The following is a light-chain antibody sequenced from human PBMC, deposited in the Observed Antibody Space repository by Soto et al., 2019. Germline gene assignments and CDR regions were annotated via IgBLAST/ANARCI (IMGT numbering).Light chain of an antibody. Sequence: ILMTQGPGTVSVSPGEKVTLSCRASQGIKNSLAWHQQKGGQAPRLLIYDASTRAAEIPARFSGSGSGPDFTLTISSLQSEDFAVYYCLQYNKLVLTL. CDR2: DAS. CDR1: QGIKNS. CDR3: LQYNKLVLT. V-gene: IGKV3-15*01. J-gene: IGKJ4*01.